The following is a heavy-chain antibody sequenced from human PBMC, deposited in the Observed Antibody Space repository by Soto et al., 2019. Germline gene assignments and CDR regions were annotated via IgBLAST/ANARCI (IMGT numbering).Heavy chain of an antibody. CDR3: ARDLLEGYGHARQPDY. CDR1: GFTFSAYS. V-gene: IGHV3-21*06. CDR2: ITSSSTYI. Sequence: LRLSCVASGFTFSAYSTSWVRQAPGQGLEWVSSITSSSTYIYYTRSVEGRFTISRDDAKNSLHLQMNSLRAEDTAVYYCARDLLEGYGHARQPDYWGQGTLVTVSS. D-gene: IGHD5-18*01. J-gene: IGHJ4*02.